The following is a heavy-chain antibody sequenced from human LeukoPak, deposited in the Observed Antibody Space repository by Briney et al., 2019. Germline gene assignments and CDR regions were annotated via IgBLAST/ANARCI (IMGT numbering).Heavy chain of an antibody. J-gene: IGHJ5*02. Sequence: ASVKVSCKTSGYTFASYGISWVRQAPGQGLEWMGWISGYNGNTKYAQKFQGRVTMTTDTSTSTAYMELRSLRSDDTAVYYCARDWEIYSSSWENWFDPWGQGTLVTVSS. V-gene: IGHV1-18*01. CDR2: ISGYNGNT. CDR1: GYTFASYG. D-gene: IGHD6-13*01. CDR3: ARDWEIYSSSWENWFDP.